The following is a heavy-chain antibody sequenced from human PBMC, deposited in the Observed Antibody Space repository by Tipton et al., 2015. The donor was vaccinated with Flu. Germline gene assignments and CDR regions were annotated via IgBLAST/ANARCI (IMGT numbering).Heavy chain of an antibody. D-gene: IGHD6-19*01. Sequence: PGLVKPSQTLSLTCAISGDSVSSDTAAWNWIRQSPSSGLEWLGRTYYRSEWFNDYALSVKGRITINPDTSKNQFSLQLNSVTPEDTAMYYCTSRERGGAGRGHYWGHGTLVTVSP. CDR1: GDSVSSDTAA. CDR2: TYYRSEWFN. CDR3: TSRERGGAGRGHY. J-gene: IGHJ4*01. V-gene: IGHV6-1*01.